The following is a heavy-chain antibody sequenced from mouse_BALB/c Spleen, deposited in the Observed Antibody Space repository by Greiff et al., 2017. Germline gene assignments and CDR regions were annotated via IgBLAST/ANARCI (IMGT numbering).Heavy chain of an antibody. CDR3: ARHGDFYYFDY. J-gene: IGHJ2*01. Sequence: QVHVKQSGAELVRPGSSVKISCKASGYAFSSYWMNWVKQRPGQGLEWIGQIYPGDGDTNYNGKFKGKATLTADKSSSTAYMQLSSLTSEDSAVYFCARHGDFYYFDYWGQGTTLTVSS. V-gene: IGHV1-80*01. CDR1: GYAFSSYW. CDR2: IYPGDGDT.